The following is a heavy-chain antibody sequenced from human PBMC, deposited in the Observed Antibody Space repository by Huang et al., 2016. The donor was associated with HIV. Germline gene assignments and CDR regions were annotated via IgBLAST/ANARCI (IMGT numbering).Heavy chain of an antibody. V-gene: IGHV1-69*13. CDR1: GGTFSKYA. CDR2: IIPMFGTP. Sequence: QVQLVQSGAEVKTPGSSVKVSCQASGGTFSKYAISWGRQAPGQGLEWMGGIIPMFGTPNYARKFQGRVTITADDSTSTTYVEVSSLRSEDTALYYCARGQLGSYGDYDVLYWGQGTLVTVSS. J-gene: IGHJ4*02. CDR3: ARGQLGSYGDYDVLY. D-gene: IGHD4-17*01.